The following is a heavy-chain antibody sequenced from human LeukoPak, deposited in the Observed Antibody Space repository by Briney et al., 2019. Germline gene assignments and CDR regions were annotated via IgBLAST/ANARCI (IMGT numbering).Heavy chain of an antibody. CDR2: IYYSGST. CDR3: ARSRGYSYGTTFLDY. Sequence: SETLSLTCTVSGGSLSPYYWIWIRQPPGKGLEWIGYIYYSGSTNYNPSLKSRVTISVDTSKNQFSLKLISVTAADTAVYYCARSRGYSYGTTFLDYWGQGTLVTVSS. D-gene: IGHD5-18*01. CDR1: GGSLSPYY. V-gene: IGHV4-59*08. J-gene: IGHJ4*02.